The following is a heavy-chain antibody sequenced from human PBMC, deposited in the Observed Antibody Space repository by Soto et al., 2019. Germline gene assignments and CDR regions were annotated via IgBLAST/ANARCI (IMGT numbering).Heavy chain of an antibody. CDR1: SGSISSSNW. CDR3: ARVYCSGGSCNIDWFDP. Sequence: SETLSLTCAVSSGSISSSNWWSWVRQPPGKGLEWIGEIYHSGSTNYNPSLKSRATISVDKSKNQFSLKLSSVTAADTAVYYCARVYCSGGSCNIDWFDPWGQGTLVTVSS. D-gene: IGHD2-15*01. CDR2: IYHSGST. J-gene: IGHJ5*02. V-gene: IGHV4-4*02.